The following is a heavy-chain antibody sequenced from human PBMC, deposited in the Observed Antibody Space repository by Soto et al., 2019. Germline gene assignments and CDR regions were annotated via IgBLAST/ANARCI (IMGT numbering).Heavy chain of an antibody. J-gene: IGHJ3*02. CDR2: IYYSGST. V-gene: IGHV4-59*01. CDR1: GGSISSYY. Sequence: SEILSLTCTVSGGSISSYYWSWIRQPPGKGLEWIGYIYYSGSTNYNPSLKSRVTISVDTSKNQFSLKLSSVTAADTAVYYCARDFTRFPSGYCSSTSCYGDDAFDIWGQGTMVTVSS. CDR3: ARDFTRFPSGYCSSTSCYGDDAFDI. D-gene: IGHD2-2*01.